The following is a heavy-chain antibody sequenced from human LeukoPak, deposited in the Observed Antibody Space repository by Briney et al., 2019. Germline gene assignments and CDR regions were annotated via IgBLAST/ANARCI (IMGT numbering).Heavy chain of an antibody. CDR3: AKDSTGIAVAGNDRWNFDC. J-gene: IGHJ4*02. CDR2: IYYSGST. D-gene: IGHD6-19*01. V-gene: IGHV4-59*01. Sequence: PSETLSLTCTVSGGSISSYYWSWIRQPPGKGLEWIGYIYYSGSTNYNPSLKSRVTISVDTSKNQFSLKLSSVTAADTAVYYCAKDSTGIAVAGNDRWNFDCWGQGTLVTVSS. CDR1: GGSISSYY.